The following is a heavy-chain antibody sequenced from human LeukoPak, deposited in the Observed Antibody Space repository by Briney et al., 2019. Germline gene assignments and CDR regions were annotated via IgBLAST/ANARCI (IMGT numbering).Heavy chain of an antibody. CDR1: GFTFSSYA. D-gene: IGHD2-15*01. J-gene: IGHJ4*02. CDR3: AKTRRVVVPDPDY. Sequence: PGGSLRLSCAASGFTFSSYAMHWVRQAPGKGLEWVAVISYDGSNKYYADSVKGRFTISRDNAKKSLYLQMNSLRAEDTAVYYCAKTRRVVVPDPDYWGQGTLVTVSS. V-gene: IGHV3-30-3*02. CDR2: ISYDGSNK.